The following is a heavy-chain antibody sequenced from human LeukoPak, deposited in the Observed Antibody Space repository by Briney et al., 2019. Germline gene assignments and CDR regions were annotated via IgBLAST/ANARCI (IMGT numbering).Heavy chain of an antibody. Sequence: GESLKISCKGSGYSFTSYWIGWVRQMPGKGLEWMGIIYPGDSDTRYSPSFQGQVTISADKSISTAYLQWSSLKASDTAMYYCARQSHYYHSSGYSGAFDIWGQGTMVTVSS. V-gene: IGHV5-51*01. CDR2: IYPGDSDT. D-gene: IGHD3-22*01. CDR3: ARQSHYYHSSGYSGAFDI. J-gene: IGHJ3*02. CDR1: GYSFTSYW.